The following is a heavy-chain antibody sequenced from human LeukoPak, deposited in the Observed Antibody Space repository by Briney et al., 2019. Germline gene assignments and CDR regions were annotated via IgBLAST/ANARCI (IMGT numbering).Heavy chain of an antibody. Sequence: ASVKVSCKASGYTFTGYYMHWVRQAPGQGLEWMGWINPNSGGTNYAQKFQGRVTMTRDTSISTAYMELSRLRSDDTAVYYCATLGAMVRGVIITPYYYYYMDVWGKGTTVTVSS. CDR2: INPNSGGT. CDR3: ATLGAMVRGVIITPYYYYYMDV. D-gene: IGHD3-10*01. CDR1: GYTFTGYY. J-gene: IGHJ6*03. V-gene: IGHV1-2*02.